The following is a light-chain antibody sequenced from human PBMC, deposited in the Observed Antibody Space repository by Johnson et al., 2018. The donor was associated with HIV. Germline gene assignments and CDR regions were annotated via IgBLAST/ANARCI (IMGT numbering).Light chain of an antibody. J-gene: IGLJ1*01. CDR2: RNH. V-gene: IGLV1-51*02. CDR1: SSNIGNNY. Sequence: QAVLTQPPSVSAAPGQKVTISCSGSSSNIGNNYVSWYQQLPGTAPKLLIYRNHQRPSGVPDRFSGSKSGTSATLGITGLQTGDEADYYCGTCDSSLRDNVFGTGTKVTVL. CDR3: GTCDSSLRDNV.